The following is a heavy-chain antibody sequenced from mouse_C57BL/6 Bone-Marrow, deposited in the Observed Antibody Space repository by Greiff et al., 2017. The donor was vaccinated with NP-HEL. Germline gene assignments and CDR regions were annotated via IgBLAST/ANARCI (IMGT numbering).Heavy chain of an antibody. CDR3: ASNAY. J-gene: IGHJ3*01. V-gene: IGHV3-6*01. CDR2: ISYDGSN. CDR1: GYSITSGYY. Sequence: VQLKESGPGLVKPSQSLSLTCSVTGYSITSGYYWNWIRQFPGNKLEWMGYISYDGSNNYNPSLKNRISITRDTSKNQFFLKLNSVTTEDTATYYCASNAYWGQGTLVTVSA.